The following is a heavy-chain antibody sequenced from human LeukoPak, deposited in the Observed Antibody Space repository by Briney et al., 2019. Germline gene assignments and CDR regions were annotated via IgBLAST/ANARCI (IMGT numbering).Heavy chain of an antibody. CDR1: GFTCSSYW. D-gene: IGHD1-1*01. Sequence: GGALRLSCAASGFTCSSYWMHWVRQVPGKGLVWVSHIDSDGSGTTYADSVKGRFTISRDNARNTLYLQMNSLRDEDTAVYYCARDSPRTGPWGQGTLVTDSS. CDR3: ARDSPRTGP. CDR2: IDSDGSGT. J-gene: IGHJ5*02. V-gene: IGHV3-74*01.